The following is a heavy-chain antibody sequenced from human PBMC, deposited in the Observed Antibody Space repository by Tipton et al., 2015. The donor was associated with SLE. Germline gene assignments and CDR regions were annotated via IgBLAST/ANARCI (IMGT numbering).Heavy chain of an antibody. J-gene: IGHJ4*02. CDR1: GGSFSGYY. CDR3: ARVIAVAGRYYFDY. V-gene: IGHV4-34*01. CDR2: INHSGST. D-gene: IGHD6-19*01. Sequence: TLSLTCAVYGGSFSGYYWSWIRQPPGKGLEWIGEINHSGSTNYNPSLKSRVTISVDTSKNQFSLKLSSVTAADTAVYYCARVIAVAGRYYFDYWGQGTLVTVSS.